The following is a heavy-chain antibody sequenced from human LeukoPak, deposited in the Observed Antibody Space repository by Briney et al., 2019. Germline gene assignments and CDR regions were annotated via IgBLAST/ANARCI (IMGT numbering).Heavy chain of an antibody. D-gene: IGHD1/OR15-1a*01. CDR2: ISYSGST. V-gene: IGHV4-59*08. J-gene: IGHJ4*02. CDR1: GGSISTYY. Sequence: PSETLSLTCTVSGGSISTYYWSWIRQPPGKGLEWIGYISYSGSTNYNPSLKSRVTISLDTSKNQFALKLSSVTAADTAVYYCARSIIGTRSKFDYWGQGTLVSVSS. CDR3: ARSIIGTRSKFDY.